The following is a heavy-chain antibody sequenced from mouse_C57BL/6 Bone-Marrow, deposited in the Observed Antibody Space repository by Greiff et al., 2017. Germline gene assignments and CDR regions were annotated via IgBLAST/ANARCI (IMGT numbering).Heavy chain of an antibody. CDR3: ARGIYVNDDAY. CDR2: ISSGSSTI. Sequence: EVQLVESGGGLVKPGGSLKLSCAASGFTFSDYGMHWVRQAPEQGLEWVAYISSGSSTIYYADTVKGRFTISRDNAKNTLFLQMTSLRSEDTAMYYCARGIYVNDDAYWGQGTLVTVSA. D-gene: IGHD2-2*01. J-gene: IGHJ3*01. CDR1: GFTFSDYG. V-gene: IGHV5-17*01.